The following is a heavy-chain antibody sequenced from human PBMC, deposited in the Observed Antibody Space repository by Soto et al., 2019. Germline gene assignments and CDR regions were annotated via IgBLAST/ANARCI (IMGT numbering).Heavy chain of an antibody. CDR1: GGTFSSYR. CDR2: IVPIYRTA. D-gene: IGHD3-16*01. CDR3: VRDSGGKRISS. V-gene: IGHV1-69*13. J-gene: IGHJ4*02. Sequence: SVKVSCKASGGTFSSYRINWVRQAPGQGLEWVGGIVPIYRTADYAQKFQGRVTITADESARTSYMELRSLKSQDTAVYYCVRDSGGKRISSWGQGTLVTVSS.